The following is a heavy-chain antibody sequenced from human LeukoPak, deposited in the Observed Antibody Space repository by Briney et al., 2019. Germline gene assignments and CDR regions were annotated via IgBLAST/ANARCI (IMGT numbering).Heavy chain of an antibody. J-gene: IGHJ4*02. CDR3: ARGIYGSGSYYYFDY. CDR2: INHSGST. Sequence: PSETLSLTCAVYGGSFSGYYWSWIRQPPGKGLEWIGEINHSGSTNYNPTLKSRVTISVDTSKNQFSLKLSSVTAADTAVYYCARGIYGSGSYYYFDYWGQGTLVTVSS. V-gene: IGHV4-34*01. D-gene: IGHD3-10*01. CDR1: GGSFSGYY.